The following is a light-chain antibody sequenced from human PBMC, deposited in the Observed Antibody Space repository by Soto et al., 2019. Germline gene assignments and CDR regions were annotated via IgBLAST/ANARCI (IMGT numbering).Light chain of an antibody. CDR2: DVS. Sequence: QSALTQPASVSGSPGQSITISCTGTSSDVGGYNYVSWYQQHPGKVPKLMIYDVSHLPSGVSTRFSGSKSGNTASLTISGLQAEDEADYYFSSYTSRSTLVFGGGTKLTVL. CDR1: SSDVGGYNY. V-gene: IGLV2-14*01. CDR3: SSYTSRSTLV. J-gene: IGLJ2*01.